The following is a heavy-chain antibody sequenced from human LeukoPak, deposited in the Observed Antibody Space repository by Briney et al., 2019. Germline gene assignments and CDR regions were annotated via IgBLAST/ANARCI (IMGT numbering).Heavy chain of an antibody. CDR1: GGSISGYY. Sequence: SETLSLTCTVSGGSISGYYWSWIRQPPGKGLEWIGYIYYSGSTNYNPSLKSRVTISVDTSKNQFSLKLSSVTAADTAVYYCARDLAAAGTIAGFDPWGQGTLVTVS. CDR2: IYYSGST. J-gene: IGHJ5*02. D-gene: IGHD6-13*01. V-gene: IGHV4-59*01. CDR3: ARDLAAAGTIAGFDP.